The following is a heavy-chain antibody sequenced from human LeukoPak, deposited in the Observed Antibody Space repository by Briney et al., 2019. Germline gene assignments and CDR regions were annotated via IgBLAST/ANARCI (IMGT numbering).Heavy chain of an antibody. J-gene: IGHJ4*02. D-gene: IGHD1-26*01. V-gene: IGHV3-23*01. CDR3: AKDYRRGSYPRGDFDY. Sequence: GGSLRLSCAASGFTFSSYAMSWVRQTPGKGLEWVSAISGSGGSTYYADSVKGRFTISRDNSKNTLYLQMNSLRAEDTAVYYCAKDYRRGSYPRGDFDYWGQGTLVTVSS. CDR1: GFTFSSYA. CDR2: ISGSGGST.